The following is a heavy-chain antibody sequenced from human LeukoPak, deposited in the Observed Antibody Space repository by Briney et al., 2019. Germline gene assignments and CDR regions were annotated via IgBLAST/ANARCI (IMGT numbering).Heavy chain of an antibody. Sequence: GGSLRLSCAASGFTFSSYSMNWVRQAPGKGLEWVSVMYSGGDTYYADSVKGRFTISRDNSKNTLYLQMNNLRVEDTAVYYCAGTLYSGYGLGSLGAFDIWGQGTMVSVSS. V-gene: IGHV3-53*01. D-gene: IGHD5-12*01. CDR1: GFTFSSYS. J-gene: IGHJ3*02. CDR3: AGTLYSGYGLGSLGAFDI. CDR2: MYSGGDT.